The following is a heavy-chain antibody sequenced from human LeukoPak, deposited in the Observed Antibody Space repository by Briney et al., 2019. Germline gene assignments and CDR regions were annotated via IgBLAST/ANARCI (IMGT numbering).Heavy chain of an antibody. J-gene: IGHJ4*02. Sequence: PGGSLRLSCAASGFTFSSYAMSWVRQAPGKGLEWVAFIRYDGSNKYYADSVKGRFTISRDNSKNTLYLQMNSLRVEDTAVYYCAKESHIVIDYWGQGTLVTVSS. CDR1: GFTFSSYA. CDR3: AKESHIVIDY. V-gene: IGHV3-30*02. CDR2: IRYDGSNK. D-gene: IGHD2-21*01.